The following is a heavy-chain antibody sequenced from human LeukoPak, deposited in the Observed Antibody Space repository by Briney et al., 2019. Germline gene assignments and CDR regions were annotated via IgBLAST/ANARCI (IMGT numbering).Heavy chain of an antibody. CDR2: IKQDGSEK. V-gene: IGHV3-7*04. CDR3: ARGGIYDFLTGSAYYGMDV. CDR1: GFTFSSYC. Sequence: PGGSLRLSCAASGFTFSSYCMSWVRQAPGKGLAWVANIKQDGSEKYYVDSVKGRFTISRDTAKTSLYLQMNSLRAEDTAVYYCARGGIYDFLTGSAYYGMDVWGQGTTVTVSS. J-gene: IGHJ6*02. D-gene: IGHD3-9*01.